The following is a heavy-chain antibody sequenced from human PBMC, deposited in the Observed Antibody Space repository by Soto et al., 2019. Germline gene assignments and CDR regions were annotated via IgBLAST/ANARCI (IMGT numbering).Heavy chain of an antibody. J-gene: IGHJ4*02. Sequence: PWRSLEIPCSSQGVTLGHAAMTWAGHSLWKEPEWVANIKQDGSERKYVDSVKGRFTISRDNAENSLYLQMNSLRVEYTVEYYCEPQDNLEFWAQGTLETGAS. V-gene: IGHV3-7*01. CDR3: EPQDNLEF. CDR1: GVTLGHAA. CDR2: IKQDGSER.